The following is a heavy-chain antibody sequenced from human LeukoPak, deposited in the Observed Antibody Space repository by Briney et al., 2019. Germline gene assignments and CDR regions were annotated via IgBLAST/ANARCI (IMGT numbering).Heavy chain of an antibody. J-gene: IGHJ4*02. D-gene: IGHD2-21*02. CDR1: GFTFSSYG. Sequence: QPGRSLRLSCAASGFTFSSYGMHWVRQAPGKGLEWVAVISYDGSNKYYADSVKGRFTISRDNSKNTLYLQMNSLRAEDTAVYYCAKEGGDSYYFDYWGQGTLVTVSS. CDR3: AKEGGDSYYFDY. CDR2: ISYDGSNK. V-gene: IGHV3-30*18.